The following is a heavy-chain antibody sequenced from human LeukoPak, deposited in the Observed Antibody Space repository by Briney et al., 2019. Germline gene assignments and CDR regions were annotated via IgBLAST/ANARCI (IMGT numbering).Heavy chain of an antibody. V-gene: IGHV3-23*01. CDR3: AKARDEGILGATFDY. J-gene: IGHJ4*02. CDR1: GFTFINYA. CDR2: ISGSGGTT. D-gene: IGHD1-26*01. Sequence: GGSLRLSCTASGFTFINYAVSWVRQVPGKGLEWVSAISGSGGTTYYADSVKGRFTISRDNSKSTLYLQMNSLRAEDTAVYYCAKARDEGILGATFDYWGQGTLVTVSS.